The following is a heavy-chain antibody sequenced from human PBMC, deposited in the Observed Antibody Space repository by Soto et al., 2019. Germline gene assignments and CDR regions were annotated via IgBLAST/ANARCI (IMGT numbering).Heavy chain of an antibody. CDR2: IYYSGST. J-gene: IGHJ4*02. V-gene: IGHV4-30-4*01. CDR1: GGSISSGDYY. D-gene: IGHD3-3*01. Sequence: QVQLQESGPGLVKPSQTLSLTCTVSGGSISSGDYYWSWIRQPPGKGLEWIGYIYYSGSTYYNPSLKSRVTISVDTSKNQFSLKLSSVTAADTAVYYCARVLLEFWSGYSYFDYWGQGTLVTVSS. CDR3: ARVLLEFWSGYSYFDY.